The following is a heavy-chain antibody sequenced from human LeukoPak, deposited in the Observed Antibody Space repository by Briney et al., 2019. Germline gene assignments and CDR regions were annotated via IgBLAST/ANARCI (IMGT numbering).Heavy chain of an antibody. D-gene: IGHD6-13*01. J-gene: IGHJ4*02. CDR2: INHSGST. CDR1: GGSFSAYY. V-gene: IGHV4-34*01. Sequence: SETLSLTCAIYGGSFSAYYWNWIRQPPGKGLEWIGEINHSGSTNYNPSLKSRVTISVDTSKNQFSLKLSSVTAADTAVYYCASRIAAAGTRPFDYWGQGTLVTVSS. CDR3: ASRIAAAGTRPFDY.